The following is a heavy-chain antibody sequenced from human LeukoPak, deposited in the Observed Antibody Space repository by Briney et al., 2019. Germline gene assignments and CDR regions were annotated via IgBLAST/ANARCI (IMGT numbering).Heavy chain of an antibody. J-gene: IGHJ4*02. V-gene: IGHV3-23*01. D-gene: IGHD3-10*01. CDR1: GFTFSSYG. CDR3: ARDKGGMVPFDY. Sequence: PGGSLRLSCAASGFTFSSYGMSWVRQAPGKGLEWVSGISGSGGSTYYADSVKGRFTIARDDAKNSLYLQMNSLRAEDTAVYFCARDKGGMVPFDYWGQGTLVTVSS. CDR2: ISGSGGST.